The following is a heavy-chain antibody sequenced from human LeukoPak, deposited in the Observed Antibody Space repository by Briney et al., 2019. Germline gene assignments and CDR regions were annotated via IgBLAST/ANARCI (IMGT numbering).Heavy chain of an antibody. CDR3: ARGRGGGRRENWFDP. D-gene: IGHD3-16*01. CDR1: GYTFTTYD. V-gene: IGHV1-8*01. CDR2: MNPNSGNT. J-gene: IGHJ5*02. Sequence: ASVKVSCKASGYTFTTYDINWVRHATGQGLEWIGWMNPNSGNTGYAQKFQGRVTMTRNTSISTAYMELSSLRSEDTAVYYCARGRGGGRRENWFDPWGQGTLVTVSS.